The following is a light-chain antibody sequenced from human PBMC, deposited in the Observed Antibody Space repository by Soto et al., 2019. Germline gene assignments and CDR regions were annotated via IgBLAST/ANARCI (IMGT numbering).Light chain of an antibody. J-gene: IGLJ3*02. Sequence: QSVLTQPASVSGSPGQSITISCTGTSSDVGSYNLVSWYQQHPGRAPKVMIYEVSKRPSGVSNRFSGSKSGNTASLTISGLQAEDEADYYCCSYAGNWVFGGGTQLTV. V-gene: IGLV2-23*02. CDR2: EVS. CDR3: CSYAGNWV. CDR1: SSDVGSYNL.